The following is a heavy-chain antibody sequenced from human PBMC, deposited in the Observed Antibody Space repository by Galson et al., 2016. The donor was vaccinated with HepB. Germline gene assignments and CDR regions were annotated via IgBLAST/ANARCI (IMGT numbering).Heavy chain of an antibody. CDR2: VYHNGNA. D-gene: IGHD3-10*01. CDR3: ARRTEFLLYFDF. Sequence: SETLSLTCTVSGDSIKNYDYYWAWIRQAPGKGLQWIGTVYHNGNANYNPSLKSRVAISVDPSTNQFSLKLTSVTAADTAVYYCARRTEFLLYFDFWGQGALVTVSS. V-gene: IGHV4-39*01. CDR1: GDSIKNYDYY. J-gene: IGHJ4*02.